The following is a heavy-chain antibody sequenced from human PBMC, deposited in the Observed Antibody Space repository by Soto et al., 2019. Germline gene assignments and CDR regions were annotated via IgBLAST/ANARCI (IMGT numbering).Heavy chain of an antibody. J-gene: IGHJ6*02. Sequence: QVQLQESGPGLVKPSGTLSLTCAVSGGSISSSNWWSWVRQPPGKGLEWIGEIYHSGSTNYNPSLKGRVTISVDKSKNQFSLKLSSVTAADTAVYYCALDSSSSHGGLYYYAMDVWGQGTTVTVSS. D-gene: IGHD6-6*01. CDR3: ALDSSSSHGGLYYYAMDV. V-gene: IGHV4-4*02. CDR2: IYHSGST. CDR1: GGSISSSNW.